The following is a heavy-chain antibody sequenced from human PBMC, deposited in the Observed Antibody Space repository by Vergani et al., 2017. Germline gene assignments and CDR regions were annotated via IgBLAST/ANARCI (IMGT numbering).Heavy chain of an antibody. CDR3: ARVEVSPPIWAAFDI. CDR2: IYSGGST. J-gene: IGHJ3*02. V-gene: IGHV3-NL1*01. D-gene: IGHD1-14*01. Sequence: VQLLESGGGVVQPGRSLRLSCAASGFTFSSYGMHWVRQAPGKGLEWVSVIYSGGSTYYADSVKGRFTISRDNSKNTLYLQMNSLRAEDTAVYYCARVEVSPPIWAAFDIWGQGTMVTVSS. CDR1: GFTFSSYG.